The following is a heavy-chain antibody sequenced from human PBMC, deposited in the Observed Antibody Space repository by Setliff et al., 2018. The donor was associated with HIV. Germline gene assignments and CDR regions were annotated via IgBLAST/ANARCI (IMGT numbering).Heavy chain of an antibody. J-gene: IGHJ6*02. Sequence: GGSLTLSCAASGFTFSTFAMNWVRQAPGKGLEWVSGISGSGAGTYYADSVKGRFTSSRDNSKNTLFLLINSLRAEDTAVYYCAKDLGPYYYYGMDVWGQGTTVTVSS. D-gene: IGHD3-16*01. CDR2: ISGSGAGT. V-gene: IGHV3-23*01. CDR3: AKDLGPYYYYGMDV. CDR1: GFTFSTFA.